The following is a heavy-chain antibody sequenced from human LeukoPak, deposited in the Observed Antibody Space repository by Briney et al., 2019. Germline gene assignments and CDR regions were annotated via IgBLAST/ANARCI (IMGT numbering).Heavy chain of an antibody. CDR1: GGSISSGSYY. V-gene: IGHV4-61*02. J-gene: IGHJ5*02. CDR2: IYTSGST. D-gene: IGHD3-22*01. CDR3: ARGRAYYYDSRGGWFDP. Sequence: SQTLSLTCTVSGGSISSGSYYWSWIRQPAGKGLEWIGRIYTSGSTNYNPSLKSRVTISVDTSKNQFSLKLSSVTAADTAVYYCARGRAYYYDSRGGWFDPWGQGTLVTVSS.